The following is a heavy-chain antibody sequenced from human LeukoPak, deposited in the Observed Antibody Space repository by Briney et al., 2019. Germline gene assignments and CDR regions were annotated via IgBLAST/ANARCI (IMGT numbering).Heavy chain of an antibody. D-gene: IGHD6-19*01. CDR1: GGSISSSSYY. J-gene: IGHJ4*02. Sequence: SETQSLTCTVSGGSISSSSYYWGWIRQPPGKGLEWIGSIYYSGSTYYNPSLKSRVTISVDTSKNQFSLKLSSVTAADTAVYYCARHNQWLVPCDYWGQGTLVTVSS. CDR3: ARHNQWLVPCDY. CDR2: IYYSGST. V-gene: IGHV4-39*01.